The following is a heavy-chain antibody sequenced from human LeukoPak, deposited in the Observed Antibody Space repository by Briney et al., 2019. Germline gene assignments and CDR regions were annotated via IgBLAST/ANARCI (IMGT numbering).Heavy chain of an antibody. CDR2: ISGSGGST. V-gene: IGHV3-23*01. J-gene: IGHJ6*02. CDR3: AKAYGDYVGYYYGMDV. D-gene: IGHD4-17*01. CDR1: GFTFSSYA. Sequence: GGSLRLSCAASGFTFSSYAMSWVRQAPGKGLEWISAISGSGGSTYYADSVKGRFTISRDNSKNTLYLQMNSLRAEDTAVYYCAKAYGDYVGYYYGMDVWGQGTTVTVSS.